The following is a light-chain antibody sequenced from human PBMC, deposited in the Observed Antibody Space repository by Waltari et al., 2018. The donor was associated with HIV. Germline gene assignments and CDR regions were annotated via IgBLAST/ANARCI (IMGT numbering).Light chain of an antibody. J-gene: IGLJ3*02. V-gene: IGLV1-51*01. CDR3: GTWDRTLGGGV. CDR2: DNT. CDR1: SSNIENDY. Sequence: QSVLTQPPSVSAAPGQKVTISCSRSSSNIENDYVSWYQPVPGAAPRLLIYDNTKRPSGIPDRFSGSKSGTSATLAITGLQTGDEADYYCGTWDRTLGGGVFGGGTKLTVL.